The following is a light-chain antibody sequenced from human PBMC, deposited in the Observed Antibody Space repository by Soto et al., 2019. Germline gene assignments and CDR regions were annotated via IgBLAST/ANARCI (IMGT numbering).Light chain of an antibody. CDR1: QDINNY. CDR3: QHFDSVPCA. J-gene: IGKJ2*02. V-gene: IGKV1-33*01. CDR2: DAS. Sequence: DIQMTQSPSSLSASVGDRVTITCQARQDINNYLIWYQHKPGKAPKLLIYDASTLETGVTTRCSGGRYGTHFTFTISSLQSEDIATYYCQHFDSVPCAFGQGTKLELK.